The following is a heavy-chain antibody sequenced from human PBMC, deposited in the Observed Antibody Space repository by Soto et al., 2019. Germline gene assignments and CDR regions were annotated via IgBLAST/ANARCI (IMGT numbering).Heavy chain of an antibody. CDR1: GFSFSSYG. CDR2: ISYDGSHK. D-gene: IGHD3-10*01. CDR3: AKDPRPVIQMVRGVSEF. V-gene: IGHV3-30*18. Sequence: QVHLVESGGGVVQPGTSLRLSCAASGFSFSSYGMHWVCQAPGKGLEWVAVISYDGSHKFYADAVKGRFSISRDNFKNTLYLQMSSLRDDDTALYYCAKDPRPVIQMVRGVSEFWGQGTLVTVSS. J-gene: IGHJ4*02.